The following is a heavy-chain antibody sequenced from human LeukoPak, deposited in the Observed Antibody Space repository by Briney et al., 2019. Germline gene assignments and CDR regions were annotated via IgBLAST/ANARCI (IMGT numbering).Heavy chain of an antibody. D-gene: IGHD5-12*01. CDR3: ARFLVATITKNNAFDI. J-gene: IGHJ3*02. V-gene: IGHV5-51*04. CDR1: GYRFTSSW. Sequence: GESLKISCKGSGYRFTSSWIGWVRQMPGKGLEWMGIIYPGDSDTRYSPSFQGQVTISADKPISTAYLQWSSLKASDTAMYYCARFLVATITKNNAFDIWGQGTMVTVSS. CDR2: IYPGDSDT.